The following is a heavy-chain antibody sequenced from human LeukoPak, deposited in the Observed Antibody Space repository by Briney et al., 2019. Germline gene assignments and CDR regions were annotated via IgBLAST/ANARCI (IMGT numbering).Heavy chain of an antibody. CDR2: ISAYNGNT. CDR3: ARSSVVGYCSGGSRYSKWFDP. Sequence: ASVKVSCKASGYTFTSYGISWVRQAPGQGLEWMGWISAYNGNTNYAQKLQGRVTMTTDTSTSTAYMELRSLRSDDTAVYYCARSSVVGYCSGGSRYSKWFDPWGQGTLVTVSS. J-gene: IGHJ5*02. CDR1: GYTFTSYG. D-gene: IGHD2-15*01. V-gene: IGHV1-18*01.